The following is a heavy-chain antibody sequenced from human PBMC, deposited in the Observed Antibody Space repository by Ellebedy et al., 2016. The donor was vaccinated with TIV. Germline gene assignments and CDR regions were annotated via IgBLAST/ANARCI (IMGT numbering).Heavy chain of an antibody. CDR3: ARGRREPSQWDYYYYMDV. CDR1: GYTFTGYY. D-gene: IGHD1-26*01. CDR2: INPNSGGT. J-gene: IGHJ6*03. V-gene: IGHV1-2*02. Sequence: ASVKVSCXASGYTFTGYYMHWVRQAPGQGLEWMGWINPNSGGTNYAQKFQGRVTMTRDTSISTAYMELSRLRSDDTAVYYCARGRREPSQWDYYYYMDVWGKGTTVTVSS.